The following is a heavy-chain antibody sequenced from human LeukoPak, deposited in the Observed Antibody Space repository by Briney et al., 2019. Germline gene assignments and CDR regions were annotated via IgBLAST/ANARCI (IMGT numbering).Heavy chain of an antibody. D-gene: IGHD6-13*01. J-gene: IGHJ4*02. CDR2: VSGSGGST. V-gene: IGHV3-23*01. CDR3: AKKRTIAPAGPSDY. CDR1: GFTFSSYA. Sequence: QPGGSLRLSCAASGFTFSSYAMTWVRQAPGKGLEWVSVVSGSGGSTYYADSVKGRFTISRDNSKNTLYLQMNSLRAEDTAVYYCAKKRTIAPAGPSDYWGQGTLVTVSS.